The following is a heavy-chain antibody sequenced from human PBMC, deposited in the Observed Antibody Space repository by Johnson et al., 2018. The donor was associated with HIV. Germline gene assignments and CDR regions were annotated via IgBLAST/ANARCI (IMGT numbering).Heavy chain of an antibody. CDR3: AREVDAFDM. CDR1: GFTFSNFA. Sequence: QVQLVESGGGLVQPGGSLRLSCAVSGFTFSNFAMHWVRQAPGKGLEYVSDVSGSGANTYSADSVKGRFTFSRDNSKNTLYLQMNSLRAEDTAVYYCAREVDAFDMWGRGTMVTVSS. CDR2: VSGSGANT. J-gene: IGHJ3*02. V-gene: IGHV3-64*04.